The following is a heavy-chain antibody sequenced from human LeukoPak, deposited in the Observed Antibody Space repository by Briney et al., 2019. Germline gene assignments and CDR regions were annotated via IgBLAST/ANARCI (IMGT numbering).Heavy chain of an antibody. J-gene: IGHJ4*02. D-gene: IGHD3-10*01. CDR2: IYKSGST. V-gene: IGHV4-34*01. CDR1: GGSFSGYY. Sequence: MPSETLSLTCAVYGGSFSGYYWSWIRQPPGKGLEWIGYIYKSGSTYYNPSLKSRVTISIDTSKNQFSLRLSSVTAADTAVYYCARDAMFRGVIYYWGQGTLVTVSS. CDR3: ARDAMFRGVIYY.